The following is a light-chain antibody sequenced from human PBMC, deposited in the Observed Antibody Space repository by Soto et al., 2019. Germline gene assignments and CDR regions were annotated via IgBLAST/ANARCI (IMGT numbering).Light chain of an antibody. CDR3: RQYGSSPSCT. CDR1: QSVSSSSY. J-gene: IGKJ2*02. V-gene: IGKV3-20*01. CDR2: GAS. Sequence: EIVLTQSPGTLSLSPGERATLSCRASQSVSSSSYLAWYQQKPGQAPRLLIYGASSRATGIPDRFSGSGSATDSPLPTTRLEPEDFEVYYCRQYGSSPSCTFGRGTKRQMK.